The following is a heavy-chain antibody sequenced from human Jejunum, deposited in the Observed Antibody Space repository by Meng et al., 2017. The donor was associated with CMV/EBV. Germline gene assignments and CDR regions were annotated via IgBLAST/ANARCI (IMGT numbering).Heavy chain of an antibody. Sequence: VVTWLRQAPGQGLEWMGGIIPIFDTAIYAQKFEGRLTITSDDSTSASYMELSSLTPEDTAVYYCAREFRRDGYDSGSQAQAYSFESWGQGTPVTVSS. CDR3: AREFRRDGYDSGSQAQAYSFES. V-gene: IGHV1-69*01. CDR1: V. CDR2: IIPIFDTA. J-gene: IGHJ4*02. D-gene: IGHD5-24*01.